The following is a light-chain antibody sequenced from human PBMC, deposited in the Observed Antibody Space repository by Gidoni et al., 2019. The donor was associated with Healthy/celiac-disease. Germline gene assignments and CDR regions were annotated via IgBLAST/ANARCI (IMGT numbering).Light chain of an antibody. V-gene: IGLV3-1*01. CDR1: KLGAKF. CDR2: EDT. CDR3: QAWDSSIL. Sequence: SYELTPPPSVSVSPGQTASITCSGDKLGAKFACWYQQKPGQSPVLVIYEDTKRPSGIPERFSGSNSGNKATLTISGTQAMDEADYYCQAWDSSILFGGGTKLTVL. J-gene: IGLJ2*01.